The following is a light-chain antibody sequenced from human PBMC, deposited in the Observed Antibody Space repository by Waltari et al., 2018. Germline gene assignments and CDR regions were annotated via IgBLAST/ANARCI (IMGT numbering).Light chain of an antibody. CDR2: DVR. J-gene: IGLJ1*01. Sequence: QAALPYPASVSGSPGQAITIPCTGTTMSIVGYKYVHCYQQRPGKAPNLMIYDVRMRPSGVSIRFSGSKSGNTASLTISGLQPDDKADYYCSSYTSRATYVFGTGTKVTVL. CDR1: TMSIVGYKY. CDR3: SSYTSRATYV. V-gene: IGLV2-14*03.